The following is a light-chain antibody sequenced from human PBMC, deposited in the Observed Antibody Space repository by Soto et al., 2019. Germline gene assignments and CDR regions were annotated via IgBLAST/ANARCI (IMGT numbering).Light chain of an antibody. CDR3: QQYNTYST. CDR1: QSVSSW. J-gene: IGKJ1*01. V-gene: IGKV1-5*01. CDR2: DAS. Sequence: DIQMTQSPSTLSASVGDRVTITCRVSQSVSSWLAWYQQKPGKAPNLLIYDASSLESGVPSRFSGSGSGTEFTLTISSLQPDDFATYYCQQYNTYSTFGQGTKVDNK.